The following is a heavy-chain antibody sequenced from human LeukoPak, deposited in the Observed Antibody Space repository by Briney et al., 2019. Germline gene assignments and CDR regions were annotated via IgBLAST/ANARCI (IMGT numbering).Heavy chain of an antibody. CDR2: MNPNSGNT. CDR3: ARGGIQLWLKPFDY. D-gene: IGHD5-18*01. Sequence: ASVQVSFKASGYTFTSYDINWVRPATGQGLEWMGWMNPNSGNTGYAQKFQGRVTMTRNTSISTAYMELSSLRSEDTAVYYCARGGIQLWLKPFDYWGQGTLVTVSS. V-gene: IGHV1-8*01. J-gene: IGHJ4*02. CDR1: GYTFTSYD.